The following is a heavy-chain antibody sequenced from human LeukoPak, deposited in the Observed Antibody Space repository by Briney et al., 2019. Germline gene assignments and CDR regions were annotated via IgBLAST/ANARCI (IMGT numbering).Heavy chain of an antibody. V-gene: IGHV3-23*01. CDR3: AKDRSQWLVWDKYYFDY. Sequence: GGSLRLSCAASGFTFSNYMMHWVRQAPGKGLEWVSTISTSGGSTYYADSVKGRFTISRDNSKNTLYLQMNSLRAEDTAVYYCAKDRSQWLVWDKYYFDYWGQGTLVTVSS. CDR1: GFTFSNYM. CDR2: ISTSGGST. D-gene: IGHD6-19*01. J-gene: IGHJ4*02.